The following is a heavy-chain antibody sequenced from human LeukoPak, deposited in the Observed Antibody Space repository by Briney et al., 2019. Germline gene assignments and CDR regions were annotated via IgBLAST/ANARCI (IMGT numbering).Heavy chain of an antibody. D-gene: IGHD5-18*01. J-gene: IGHJ4*02. CDR2: IDWDDDK. Sequence: SGPALVNPTQPLTLTCTFSGFSLTNSPMRVSWIRQPQEKALEWLALIDWDDDKFYSASLKTRLTISNDTSKNQVVLTMTNMDPVDTATYYCARSSWIQLWYDFWGQGTLVTVSS. CDR3: ARSSWIQLWYDF. V-gene: IGHV2-70*04. CDR1: GFSLTNSPMR.